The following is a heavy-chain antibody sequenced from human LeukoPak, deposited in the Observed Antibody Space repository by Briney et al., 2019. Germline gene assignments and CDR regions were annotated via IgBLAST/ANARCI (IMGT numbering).Heavy chain of an antibody. CDR3: AMQVGIYGDYNNWFDP. CDR2: VDYSGST. V-gene: IGHV4-59*08. CDR1: GAPLNNSY. J-gene: IGHJ5*02. Sequence: SETLSLTITVPGAPLNNSYWNWVRQPPGKELEWIGTVDYSGSTRYNPSLKSRATMSLDSSKNQFSLRLTSVTAADMAVYYCAMQVGIYGDYNNWFDPWGQGARVTVSS. D-gene: IGHD4-17*01.